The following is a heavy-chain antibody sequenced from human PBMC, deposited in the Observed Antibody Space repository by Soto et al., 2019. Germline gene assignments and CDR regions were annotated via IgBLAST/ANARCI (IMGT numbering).Heavy chain of an antibody. CDR2: IYYSGST. V-gene: IGHV4-31*03. J-gene: IGHJ4*02. CDR3: ARGNSGYATYYFDY. CDR1: GGSISSGGYY. Sequence: QVQLQESGPGLVKPSQTLSLTCTVSGGSISSGGYYWSWIRQNPGKGLEWIGYIYYSGSTYYNPSLKSRVTISVDTSKNQFSLKLSSVTAADTAVYYCARGNSGYATYYFDYWGQGTLVTVSS. D-gene: IGHD5-12*01.